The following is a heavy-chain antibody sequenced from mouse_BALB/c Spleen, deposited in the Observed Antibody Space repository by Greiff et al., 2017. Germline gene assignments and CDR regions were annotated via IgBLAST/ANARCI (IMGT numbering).Heavy chain of an antibody. D-gene: IGHD2-14*01. V-gene: IGHV1S81*02. CDR2: INPSNGRT. CDR3: ARGRYRYDEAWFAY. J-gene: IGHJ3*01. CDR1: GYTFTSYW. Sequence: VQLQQPGAELVKPGASVKLSCKASGYTFTSYWMHWVKQRPGQGLEWIGEINPSNGRTNYNEKFKSKATLTVDKSSSTAYMQLSSLTSEDSAVYYCARGRYRYDEAWFAYWGQGTLVTVSA.